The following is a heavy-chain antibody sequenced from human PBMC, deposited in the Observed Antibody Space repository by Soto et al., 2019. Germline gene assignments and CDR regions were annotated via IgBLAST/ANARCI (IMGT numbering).Heavy chain of an antibody. D-gene: IGHD6-19*01. Sequence: GGSLRLSCAASGFTFSSYAMSWVRQAPGKGLEWVSAISGSGSSTYYADSVKGRFTISRDNSKNTLYLQMNSLRAEDTAVYYCAKRGPYSSGWYYFGQWGQGTQVTVSS. CDR1: GFTFSSYA. V-gene: IGHV3-23*01. J-gene: IGHJ4*02. CDR2: ISGSGSST. CDR3: AKRGPYSSGWYYFGQ.